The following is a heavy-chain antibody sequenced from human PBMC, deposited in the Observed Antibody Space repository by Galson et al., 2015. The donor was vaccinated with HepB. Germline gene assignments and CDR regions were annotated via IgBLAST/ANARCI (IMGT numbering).Heavy chain of an antibody. CDR1: GYTFTSYG. Sequence: QSGAEVKKPGASVKVSCTASGYTFTSYGISWVRQAPGQGLEWMGWISAYNGNTTYAQELQGKVTMTTDTSTSTAYMELRSLRSDDTAVYYCARDWSGYYPPYYYYYYMDVWCKGTTVTVSS. J-gene: IGHJ6*03. CDR2: ISAYNGNT. CDR3: ARDWSGYYPPYYYYYYMDV. D-gene: IGHD3-3*01. V-gene: IGHV1-18*04.